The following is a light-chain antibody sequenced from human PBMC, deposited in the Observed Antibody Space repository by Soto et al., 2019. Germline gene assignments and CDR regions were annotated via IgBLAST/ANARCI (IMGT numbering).Light chain of an antibody. J-gene: IGLJ2*01. CDR2: EVS. CDR3: SSFSSSSTLVV. CDR1: SSDVGGYSY. Sequence: QSALTQPASVSGSPGQSITISCTGTSSDVGGYSYVSWYQQDPGKAPKLMIYEVSNRPSGVSNRFSGSKSGNTASLTISGLQAEDEADYSCSSFSSSSTLVVFGGGTKLTVL. V-gene: IGLV2-14*01.